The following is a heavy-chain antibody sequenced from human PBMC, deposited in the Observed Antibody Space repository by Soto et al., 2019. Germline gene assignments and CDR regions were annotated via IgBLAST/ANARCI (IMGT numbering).Heavy chain of an antibody. CDR3: ARGADYYGSGSPPGWFDP. D-gene: IGHD3-10*01. J-gene: IGHJ5*02. V-gene: IGHV4-31*03. CDR2: IYYSGST. Sequence: SETLSLTCTVSGGSISSGGCYWSWIRQHPGKGLEWIGYIYYSGSTYYNPSLKSRVTISVDTSKNQFSLKLSSVTAADTAVYYCARGADYYGSGSPPGWFDPWGQGTLVTVSS. CDR1: GGSISSGGCY.